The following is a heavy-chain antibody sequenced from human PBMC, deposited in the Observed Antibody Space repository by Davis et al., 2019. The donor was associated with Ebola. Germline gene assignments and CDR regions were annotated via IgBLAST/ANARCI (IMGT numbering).Heavy chain of an antibody. J-gene: IGHJ4*02. CDR3: AREGYTGYVRISGSYYADY. CDR2: INWNSGSI. CDR1: GFTFDDYA. V-gene: IGHV3-9*01. Sequence: GGSLRLSCAASGFTFDDYAMHWVRQAPGKGLEWVSSINWNSGSIGYADSVKGRFTISRDNARNSVYLQLNSLTDEDTAVYFCAREGYTGYVRISGSYYADYWGQGTLVTVSS. D-gene: IGHD1-26*01.